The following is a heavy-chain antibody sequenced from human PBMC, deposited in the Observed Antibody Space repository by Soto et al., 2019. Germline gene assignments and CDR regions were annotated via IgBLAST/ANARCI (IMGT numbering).Heavy chain of an antibody. CDR3: ARCAYSSSSWFWFDP. D-gene: IGHD6-6*01. V-gene: IGHV1-69*06. CDR2: IIPIFGTA. J-gene: IGHJ5*02. Sequence: QVQLVQSGAEVKKPGSSVKVSCKASGVTFSSYAISWVRQAPGQGLEWMGAIIPIFGTANYAQKFQGRVTITADKSTSTAYRELSSLSSEVSAVYYCARCAYSSSSWFWFDPWGQGTLVTVSS. CDR1: GVTFSSYA.